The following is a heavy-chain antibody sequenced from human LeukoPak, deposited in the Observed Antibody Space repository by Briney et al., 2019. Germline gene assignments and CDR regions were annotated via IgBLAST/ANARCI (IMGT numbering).Heavy chain of an antibody. CDR2: IIPILGIA. J-gene: IGHJ3*02. CDR1: GGTFSSYA. V-gene: IGHV1-69*04. D-gene: IGHD3-3*01. Sequence: ASVKVSCKASGGTFSSYAISWVRQAPGQGLEWMGRIIPILGIANYAQKFQGRVTITADKSTSTAYMELSSLRSEDTAVYYCARVYDFWSDSDAFDIWGQGTMVTVSS. CDR3: ARVYDFWSDSDAFDI.